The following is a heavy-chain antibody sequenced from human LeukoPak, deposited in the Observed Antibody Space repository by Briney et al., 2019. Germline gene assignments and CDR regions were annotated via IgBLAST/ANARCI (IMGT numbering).Heavy chain of an antibody. D-gene: IGHD3-10*01. J-gene: IGHJ4*02. V-gene: IGHV3-30*18. Sequence: GGSLRLSCAASEFTFSSYAMNWVRQAPGKGLEWVALISFDGSDKYYSDSVKGRFTISRDNSRNTLYLQMNSVRVEDTAVYFCAKDVKMFRGPMIMRHFDYWGQGTLVTVSS. CDR1: EFTFSSYA. CDR3: AKDVKMFRGPMIMRHFDY. CDR2: ISFDGSDK.